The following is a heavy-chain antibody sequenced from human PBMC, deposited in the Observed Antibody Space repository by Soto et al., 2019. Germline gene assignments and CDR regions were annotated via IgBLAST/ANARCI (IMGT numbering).Heavy chain of an antibody. J-gene: IGHJ4*02. V-gene: IGHV4-39*01. Sequence: AETLSLTCAVSVVSISNSSYYWGWIRRPPGKGLEWIGTIYYSGITYYNPSLKSRVTISVDTSKNQFSLKLTSVTAADTAVYYCARHGSNWGQGTLVTVSS. CDR2: IYYSGIT. CDR3: ARHGSN. CDR1: VVSISNSSYY.